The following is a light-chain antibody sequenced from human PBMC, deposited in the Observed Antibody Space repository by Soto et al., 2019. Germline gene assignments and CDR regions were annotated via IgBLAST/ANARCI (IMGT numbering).Light chain of an antibody. CDR3: HQHNNRYRT. CDR2: AAS. V-gene: IGKV3-15*01. CDR1: QSVSSS. Sequence: ILMTQSPASLSVSPGERATLSCRASQSVSSSLAWYQQKPGQAPRLLIYAASSMAPGLPARFSGSGSGTEDTLPTSSRLQQDFVASYCHQHNNRYRTFGQGTKVDIK. J-gene: IGKJ1*01.